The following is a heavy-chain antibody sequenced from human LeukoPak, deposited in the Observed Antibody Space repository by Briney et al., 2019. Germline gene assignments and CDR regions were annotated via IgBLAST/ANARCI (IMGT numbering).Heavy chain of an antibody. CDR1: GFTFSSYS. D-gene: IGHD1-26*01. CDR3: ARAGGATNVDAFDI. Sequence: PGGSLRLSCAASGFTFSSYSMNWVRQAPGKGLEWVSSISSSSSYIYYADSVKGRFTISRDNAKNSLYLQMNSLRAEDTAVYYCARAGGATNVDAFDIWGQGTMVTVSS. CDR2: ISSSSSYI. J-gene: IGHJ3*02. V-gene: IGHV3-21*01.